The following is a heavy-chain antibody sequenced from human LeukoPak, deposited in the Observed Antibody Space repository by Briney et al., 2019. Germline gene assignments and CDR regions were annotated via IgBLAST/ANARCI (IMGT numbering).Heavy chain of an antibody. CDR1: GGSFSGYY. CDR2: INHSGTT. J-gene: IGHJ4*02. CDR3: ARRPNYYYDSSGYYRGAFDY. V-gene: IGHV4-34*01. Sequence: PSETLSLTCAVYGGSFSGYYWSWIRQPPGKGLQWIAEINHSGTTNWNPSLKSRVTISVDTSKNQFSLKLSSVTAADTAVYYCARRPNYYYDSSGYYRGAFDYWGQGTLVTVSS. D-gene: IGHD3-22*01.